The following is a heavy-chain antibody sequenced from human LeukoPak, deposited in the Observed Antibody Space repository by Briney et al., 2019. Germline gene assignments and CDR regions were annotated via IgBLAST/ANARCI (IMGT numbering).Heavy chain of an antibody. V-gene: IGHV4-39*01. CDR1: GGSISSSTYY. Sequence: SETLSLTCTVSGGSISSSTYYWGWIRQPPGKGLEWIGNIFYTGSTYYHPSLKSRVTISVDTSKNQFSLKLSSVTAADTAVYYCARLVPGYSSTWSNDAFAIWGQGTVVTVSS. D-gene: IGHD6-13*01. CDR3: ARLVPGYSSTWSNDAFAI. CDR2: IFYTGST. J-gene: IGHJ3*02.